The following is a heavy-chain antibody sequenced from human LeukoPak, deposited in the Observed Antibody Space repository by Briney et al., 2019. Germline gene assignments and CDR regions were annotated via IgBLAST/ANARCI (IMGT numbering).Heavy chain of an antibody. V-gene: IGHV3-49*03. D-gene: IGHD3-22*01. CDR2: IRSKAYGGTA. CDR3: TTEVEHYYDSSGYPNLQDY. J-gene: IGHJ4*02. CDR1: GFTFGDHG. Sequence: GGSLRLSCTASGFTFGDHGLNWFRQAPGKGLEWVGFIRSKAYGGTAEYAASVKGRFTISRDDSENIAYVEMNSLKSEDTAVYYCTTEVEHYYDSSGYPNLQDYWGQGTLVTVSS.